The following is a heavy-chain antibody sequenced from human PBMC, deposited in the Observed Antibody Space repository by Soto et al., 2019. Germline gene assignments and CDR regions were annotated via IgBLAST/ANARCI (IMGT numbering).Heavy chain of an antibody. CDR3: ARDPLSYSNYESRGWFDP. J-gene: IGHJ5*02. Sequence: QVQLQESGPGLVKPSQTLSLTCTVSGGSISSGGYYWSWIRQHPGKGLEWIGYIYYSGSTYYNPSLKSRVTISVDTSKNHFSLKLSSVTAADTAVYYCARDPLSYSNYESRGWFDPWGQGTLVTVSS. D-gene: IGHD4-4*01. V-gene: IGHV4-31*03. CDR2: IYYSGST. CDR1: GGSISSGGYY.